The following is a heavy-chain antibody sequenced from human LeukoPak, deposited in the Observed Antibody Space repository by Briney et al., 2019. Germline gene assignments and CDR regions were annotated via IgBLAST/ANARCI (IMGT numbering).Heavy chain of an antibody. Sequence: GGSLRLSCAASGFTFSSYEMNWVRQAPGKGLEWVSYISSSGSTIYYADSVRGRFTISRDNAKNSLYLQMNSLRAEDTAVYYCAREVSGYDFGYWGQGTRVTVSS. D-gene: IGHD5-12*01. CDR3: AREVSGYDFGY. CDR1: GFTFSSYE. J-gene: IGHJ4*02. CDR2: ISSSGSTI. V-gene: IGHV3-48*03.